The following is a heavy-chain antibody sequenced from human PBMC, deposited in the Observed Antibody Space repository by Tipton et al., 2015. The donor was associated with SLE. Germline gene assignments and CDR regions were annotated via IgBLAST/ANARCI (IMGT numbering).Heavy chain of an antibody. V-gene: IGHV3-23*01. CDR2: ISGSGGST. J-gene: IGHJ6*02. D-gene: IGHD1-26*01. CDR3: AKDRIVGAITGYYYGMDV. CDR1: GFTFSSYA. Sequence: SLRLSCAASGFTFSSYAMSWVRQAPGKGLEWVSAISGSGGSTYYADSVKGRFTISRDNSKNTLYLQMNSLRAEDTAVYYCAKDRIVGAITGYYYGMDVWGQGTTVTVSS.